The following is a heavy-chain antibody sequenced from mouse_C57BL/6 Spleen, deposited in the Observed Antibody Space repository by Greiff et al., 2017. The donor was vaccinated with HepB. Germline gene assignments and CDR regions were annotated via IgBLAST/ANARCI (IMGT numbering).Heavy chain of an antibody. Sequence: QVQLQQPGAELVKPGASVKLSCKASGYTFTSYWMQWVKQRPGQGLEWIGEIDPSDSYTNYNQKFKGKATFTVDTSSSTAYMQLSSLTSEDSAVYYSARRDYSNYPYYYAMDYWGQGTSVTVSS. J-gene: IGHJ4*01. V-gene: IGHV1-50*01. D-gene: IGHD2-5*01. CDR3: ARRDYSNYPYYYAMDY. CDR1: GYTFTSYW. CDR2: IDPSDSYT.